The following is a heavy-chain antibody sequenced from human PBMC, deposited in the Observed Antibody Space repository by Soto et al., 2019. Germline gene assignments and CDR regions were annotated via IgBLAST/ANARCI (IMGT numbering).Heavy chain of an antibody. CDR3: AASTTRRYYYYYYMDV. CDR2: INHSGST. CDR1: GGSFSGYY. D-gene: IGHD1-1*01. Sequence: QVQLQQWGAGLLKPSETLSLTCAVYGGSFSGYYWSWIRQPPGKGLEWIGEINHSGSTNYNPSLKSLVTISVDTSKNQFSLKLSSVTAADTAVYYCAASTTRRYYYYYYMDVWGKGTTVTVSS. J-gene: IGHJ6*03. V-gene: IGHV4-34*01.